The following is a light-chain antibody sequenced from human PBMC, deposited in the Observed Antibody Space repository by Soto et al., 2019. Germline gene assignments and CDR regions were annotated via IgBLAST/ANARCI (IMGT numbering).Light chain of an antibody. Sequence: DIQMTQSPSSLSASVGDSVTITCRASQSISSYLNWYQQKPGKAPKLLIYAASSLQSGVPSRFSGSGSGTDFTLTISRLQPEDFATYYCQQSYSTPITFGQGTRLEIK. V-gene: IGKV1-39*01. CDR2: AAS. J-gene: IGKJ5*01. CDR3: QQSYSTPIT. CDR1: QSISSY.